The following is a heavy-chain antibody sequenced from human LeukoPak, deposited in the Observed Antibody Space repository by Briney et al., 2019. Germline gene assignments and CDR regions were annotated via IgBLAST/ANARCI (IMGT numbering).Heavy chain of an antibody. CDR2: IRYDGSNK. D-gene: IGHD5-18*01. Sequence: GGSLRLSCAASGFTFSSYGMHWVRQAPGKGLEWAAFIRYDGSNKYYADSVKGRFTISRDNSKNTLYLQMNSLRAEDTAVYYCASNVDTYYYYMDVWGKGTTVTISS. J-gene: IGHJ6*03. CDR1: GFTFSSYG. CDR3: ASNVDTYYYYMDV. V-gene: IGHV3-30*02.